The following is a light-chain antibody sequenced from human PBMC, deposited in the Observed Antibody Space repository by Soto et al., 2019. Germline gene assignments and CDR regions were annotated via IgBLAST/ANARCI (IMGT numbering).Light chain of an antibody. V-gene: IGKV1-39*01. CDR3: QQSYNTPYT. Sequence: DIQMTQSPSYLSASIGDRVTITCRLSQTISVYLNWSHQRPGKAPKLLIYGASNLQSGVPSRFSGSGSGTNFTLTITSLQPEDFATYYCQQSYNTPYTFGQGTKLQIK. J-gene: IGKJ2*01. CDR1: QTISVY. CDR2: GAS.